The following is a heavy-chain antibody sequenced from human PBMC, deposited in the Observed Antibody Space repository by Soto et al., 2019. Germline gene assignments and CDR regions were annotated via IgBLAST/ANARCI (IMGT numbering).Heavy chain of an antibody. Sequence: SETLSLTCTVSGGSISSGGYYWSWIRQHPGKGLEWIGYIYYSGSTYYNQSLKSQVTISVDTTKNQFSLNLSSVTAADTAVYYCTRMVGYCSSTRKCPRFYGIDVWGQGTTVTVSS. CDR1: GGSISSGGYY. V-gene: IGHV4-31*01. CDR2: IYYSGST. CDR3: TRMVGYCSSTRKCPRFYGIDV. J-gene: IGHJ6*02. D-gene: IGHD2-2*01.